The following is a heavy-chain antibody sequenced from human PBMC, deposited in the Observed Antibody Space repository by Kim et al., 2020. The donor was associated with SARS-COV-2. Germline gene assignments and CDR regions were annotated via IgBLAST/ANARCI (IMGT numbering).Heavy chain of an antibody. V-gene: IGHV7-4-1*02. Sequence: ASVKVSCKASGYTLANFAMNWVRQAPGQGLEWVGWINTNTGNPTYSQGFTGRFVFSLGTSVNTAYLQISSLKADDTAVYFCARGEGLRQYFQYYYAMYVWGPGTTVTVSS. J-gene: IGHJ6*02. D-gene: IGHD5-12*01. CDR3: ARGEGLRQYFQYYYAMYV. CDR1: GYTLANFA. CDR2: INTNTGNP.